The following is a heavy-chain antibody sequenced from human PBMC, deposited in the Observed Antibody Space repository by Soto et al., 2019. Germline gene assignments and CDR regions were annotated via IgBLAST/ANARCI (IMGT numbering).Heavy chain of an antibody. D-gene: IGHD5-18*01. CDR1: GGSINSGGYC. J-gene: IGHJ4*02. CDR2: ISYGGST. V-gene: IGHV4-31*03. Sequence: QVQLQESGPGLVKPSQTLSLTCTVSGGSINSGGYCWGWIRQHPGKGLDWIGCISYGGSTSYNPSLKSRVTISVDTSKNQFSLKLTSVTAADTAVYYCSRGILVWGQGALITVSS. CDR3: SRGILV.